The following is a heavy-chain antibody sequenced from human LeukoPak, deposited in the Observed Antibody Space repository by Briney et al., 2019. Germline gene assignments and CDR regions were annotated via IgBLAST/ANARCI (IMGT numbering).Heavy chain of an antibody. V-gene: IGHV3-23*01. D-gene: IGHD6-6*01. J-gene: IGHJ4*02. CDR2: ISGSGGST. Sequence: GGSLRLSCAASGFTFSSYAMSWVRQAPGKGLEWVPAISGSGGSTYYADSVKGRFTISRDNSKNTLYLQMNSLRAEDTAVYYCAKSRISIAARSAFDYWGQGTLVTVSS. CDR3: AKSRISIAARSAFDY. CDR1: GFTFSSYA.